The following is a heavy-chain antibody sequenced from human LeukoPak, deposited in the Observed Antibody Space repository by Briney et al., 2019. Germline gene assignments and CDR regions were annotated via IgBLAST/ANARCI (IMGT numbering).Heavy chain of an antibody. V-gene: IGHV3-23*01. CDR1: GFTLSSFG. J-gene: IGHJ4*02. Sequence: GGSLRLSCAASGFTLSSFGMSWVRQAPGKGLEWVSAISGSSGRTYYADAVKGRFTVSRDISKNTVSLQMNRLRADDTAMYHCAKDRFYEILTGYPDYWGQGTLVTVSS. CDR2: ISGSSGRT. D-gene: IGHD3-9*01. CDR3: AKDRFYEILTGYPDY.